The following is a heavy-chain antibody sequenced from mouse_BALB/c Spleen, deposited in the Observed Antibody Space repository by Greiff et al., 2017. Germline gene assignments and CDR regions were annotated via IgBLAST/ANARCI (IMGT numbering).Heavy chain of an antibody. CDR1: GFSLTSYG. CDR2: IWAGGST. J-gene: IGHJ2*01. Sequence: VNLVESGPGLVAPSQSLSITCTVSGFSLTSYGVHWVRQPPGKGLEWLGVIWAGGSTNYNSALMSRLSISKDNSKSQVFLKMNSLQTDDTAMYYCARDDGEFDYWGQGTTLTVSS. D-gene: IGHD2-13*01. CDR3: ARDDGEFDY. V-gene: IGHV2-9*02.